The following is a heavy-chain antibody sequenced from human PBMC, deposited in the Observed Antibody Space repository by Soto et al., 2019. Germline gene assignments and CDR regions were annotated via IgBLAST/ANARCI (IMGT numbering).Heavy chain of an antibody. D-gene: IGHD3-10*01. CDR1: GYSFTSTG. Sequence: ASVKVSCKASGYSFTSTGISWVRQAPGQGPEWMGWTSTFNVEAKYAQKLQGRVTMTTDTSTTTAYMELRSLTSDDTAVYYCARDLDGSGSYFNVYCGQGTLVTVSS. V-gene: IGHV1-18*01. CDR2: TSTFNVEA. J-gene: IGHJ4*02. CDR3: ARDLDGSGSYFNVY.